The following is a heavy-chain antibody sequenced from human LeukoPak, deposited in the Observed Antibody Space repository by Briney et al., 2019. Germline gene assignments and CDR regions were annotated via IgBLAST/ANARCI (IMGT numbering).Heavy chain of an antibody. Sequence: SVKVSCKASGGTFSSYAISWVRQAPGQGLEWMGGIIPIFGTANYAQKSQGRVTITADESTSTAYMELSSLRSEDTAVYYCARDRGECSSTSCDDAFDIWGQGTMVTVSS. J-gene: IGHJ3*02. D-gene: IGHD2-2*01. CDR1: GGTFSSYA. V-gene: IGHV1-69*13. CDR3: ARDRGECSSTSCDDAFDI. CDR2: IIPIFGTA.